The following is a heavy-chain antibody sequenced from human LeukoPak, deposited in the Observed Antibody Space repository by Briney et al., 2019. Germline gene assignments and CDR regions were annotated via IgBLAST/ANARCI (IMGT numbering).Heavy chain of an antibody. Sequence: SQTLSLTCTVSGGSISSGDYYWSWIRQPPGKGLEWIVYIYYSGSTYYNPSLKSRVTISVDTSKNQFSLKLSSVTAADTAVYYCARDSGVLGWFDPWGQGTLVTVSS. D-gene: IGHD7-27*01. CDR2: IYYSGST. CDR1: GGSISSGDYY. J-gene: IGHJ5*02. CDR3: ARDSGVLGWFDP. V-gene: IGHV4-30-4*01.